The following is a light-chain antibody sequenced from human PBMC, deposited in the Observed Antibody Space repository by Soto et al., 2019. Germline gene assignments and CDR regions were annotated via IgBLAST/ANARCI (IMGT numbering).Light chain of an antibody. Sequence: DIQMTQSPSSLSASVGDRVTITCRASQSISSSLNWFQQKAGKAPKLLIYDTSSLQSGVPPRFLGRGSGTDFTLTITSLQPEDFATYYCQQGYSTPRTFGQGTRWIS. CDR3: QQGYSTPRT. CDR2: DTS. V-gene: IGKV1-39*01. J-gene: IGKJ1*01. CDR1: QSISSS.